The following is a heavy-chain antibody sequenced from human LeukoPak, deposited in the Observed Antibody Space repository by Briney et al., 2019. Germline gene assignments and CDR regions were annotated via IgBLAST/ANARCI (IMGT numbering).Heavy chain of an antibody. Sequence: ALVKVSCKASGGTFSSYAISWVRQAPGQGLEWMGRIIPILGIANYAQKFQGGVTITADKSTSTAYMELSSLRSEDTAVYYCARGSGGGSSGYYFGHFDYWGQGTLVTVSS. D-gene: IGHD3-22*01. J-gene: IGHJ4*02. CDR2: IIPILGIA. CDR3: ARGSGGGSSGYYFGHFDY. V-gene: IGHV1-69*04. CDR1: GGTFSSYA.